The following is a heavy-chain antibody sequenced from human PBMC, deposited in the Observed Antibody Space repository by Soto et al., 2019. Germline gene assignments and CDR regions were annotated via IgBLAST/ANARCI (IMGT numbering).Heavy chain of an antibody. J-gene: IGHJ6*02. CDR2: IIPIFGTA. CDR1: GGTFSSYA. Sequence: QVQLVQSGAEVKKPGSSVKVSCKASGGTFSSYAISWVRQAPGQGLEWMGGIIPIFGTANYAQKLQGRVTITADESTSTAYMELSSLRSEHTAVYYCALHYGSGSNYYYYGMDVWGQGTTVTVSS. V-gene: IGHV1-69*12. D-gene: IGHD3-10*01. CDR3: ALHYGSGSNYYYYGMDV.